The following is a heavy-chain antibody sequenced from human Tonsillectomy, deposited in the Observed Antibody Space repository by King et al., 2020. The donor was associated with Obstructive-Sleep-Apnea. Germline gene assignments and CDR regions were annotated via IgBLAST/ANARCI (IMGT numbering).Heavy chain of an antibody. J-gene: IGHJ4*02. CDR2: HKSKTDGGKT. CDR3: TTDPQPLLRYFDWSKNY. V-gene: IGHV3-15*01. D-gene: IGHD3-9*01. Sequence: VQLVEAGGGVETSGGSLRLSCASSGFPFSNAWKWGVRPARGEGRGWGGRHKSKTDGGKTDYAAPVNGRFTISRDDSNNTLYLQMNSLKTEDTAVYYCTTDPQPLLRYFDWSKNYWGQGTLVTVSS. CDR1: GFPFSNAW.